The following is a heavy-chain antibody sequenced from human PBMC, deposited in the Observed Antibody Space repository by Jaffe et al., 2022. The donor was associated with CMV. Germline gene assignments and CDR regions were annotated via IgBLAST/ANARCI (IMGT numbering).Heavy chain of an antibody. CDR1: GGTFSSYA. D-gene: IGHD1-26*01. CDR3: ARSQIPSIVGATNFDY. Sequence: QVQLVQSGAEVKKPGSSVKVSCKASGGTFSSYAISWVRQAPGQGLEWMGRIIPILGIANYAQKFQGRVTITADKSTSTAYMELSSLRSEDTAVYYCARSQIPSIVGATNFDYWGQGTLVTVSS. CDR2: IIPILGIA. V-gene: IGHV1-69*09. J-gene: IGHJ4*02.